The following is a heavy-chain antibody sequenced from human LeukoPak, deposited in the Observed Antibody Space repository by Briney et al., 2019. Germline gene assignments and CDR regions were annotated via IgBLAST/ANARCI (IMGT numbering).Heavy chain of an antibody. V-gene: IGHV1-2*02. CDR3: ARESSTAMVTVPDY. Sequence: ASVKVSCKASGYTFTGYYLHWVRQAPGQGLEWMGWINPNSGGANYAQKFQGRVTMTRDTSISTAYMELSRLRSDDTAVYYCARESSTAMVTVPDYWGQGTMVTVSS. D-gene: IGHD5-18*01. CDR1: GYTFTGYY. J-gene: IGHJ3*01. CDR2: INPNSGGA.